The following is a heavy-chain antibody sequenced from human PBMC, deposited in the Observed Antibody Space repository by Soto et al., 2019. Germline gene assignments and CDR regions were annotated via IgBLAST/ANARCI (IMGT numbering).Heavy chain of an antibody. Sequence: SETLSLTCTVSGVSISSSSYYWGWIRQPPGKGLEWIGSIYYSGSTYYNPSLKSRVTISVDTSKNQFSLKLSSVTAADTAVYYCAGGSSSLDWFDPWGQGTLVTVSS. V-gene: IGHV4-39*01. D-gene: IGHD6-6*01. CDR2: IYYSGST. J-gene: IGHJ5*02. CDR3: AGGSSSLDWFDP. CDR1: GVSISSSSYY.